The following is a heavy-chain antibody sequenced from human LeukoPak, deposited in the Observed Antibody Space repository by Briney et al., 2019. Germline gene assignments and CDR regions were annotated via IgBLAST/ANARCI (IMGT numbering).Heavy chain of an antibody. CDR1: GYSFTSYW. Sequence: GESLKISCKGSGYSFTSYWIGWVRQMPGKGLEWMGIIYPGDSDTRYSPSFQGQVTISADKSISTAYLQWSSLKASDTAMYYCARLGGSGSYCYYFDYWGQGTLVTVSS. V-gene: IGHV5-51*01. CDR3: ARLGGSGSYCYYFDY. D-gene: IGHD3-10*01. J-gene: IGHJ4*02. CDR2: IYPGDSDT.